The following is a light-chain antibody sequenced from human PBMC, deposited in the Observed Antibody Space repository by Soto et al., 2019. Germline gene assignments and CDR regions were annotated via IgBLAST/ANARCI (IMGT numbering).Light chain of an antibody. CDR1: QSISSY. CDR2: AAS. Sequence: DIQMTQSPSSLSASVGDRVTITCRASQSISSYLNWYQQKPGKAPKLLIYAASSLQSGVPSRFSGSGSGTDFTLTISSLQPEDFATYYCQQSYRTRRGMYTFGQGTKLEIK. CDR3: QQSYRTRRGMYT. V-gene: IGKV1-39*01. J-gene: IGKJ2*01.